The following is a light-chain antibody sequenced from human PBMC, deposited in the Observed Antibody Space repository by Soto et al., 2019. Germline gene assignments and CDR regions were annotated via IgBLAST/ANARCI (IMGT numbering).Light chain of an antibody. J-gene: IGKJ1*01. CDR1: QSVSSN. CDR3: QQYNNGPPWT. V-gene: IGKV3-15*01. CDR2: GAS. Sequence: EIVMTQSPATLSVSPGERATLSCRASQSVSSNLAGYQQKPGQAPRLLIYGASTRATGIPARFSGSGSGTEFTLTISSLQSEDFAVYYCQQYNNGPPWTFGQGTKVEI.